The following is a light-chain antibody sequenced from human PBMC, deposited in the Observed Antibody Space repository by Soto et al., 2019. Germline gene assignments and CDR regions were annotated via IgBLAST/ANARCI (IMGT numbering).Light chain of an antibody. CDR2: SNN. Sequence: QLVLTQPPSASGTPGQRVTMSCSGSSSNIGSYTVNWYQQLPGTTPKLLIYSNNQRPSGVPDRFSGSKSGTSAALAISGLQSEDEADYYCAAWDDSLNGMVFGGGTKLTVL. CDR1: SSNIGSYT. J-gene: IGLJ2*01. V-gene: IGLV1-44*01. CDR3: AAWDDSLNGMV.